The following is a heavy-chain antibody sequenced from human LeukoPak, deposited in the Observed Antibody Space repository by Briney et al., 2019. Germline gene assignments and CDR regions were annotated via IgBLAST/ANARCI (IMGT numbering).Heavy chain of an antibody. J-gene: IGHJ4*02. CDR3: TRDREAAGQKLTDY. D-gene: IGHD6-13*01. CDR1: GYTFTSYV. CDR2: ISIYNGNT. V-gene: IGHV1-18*01. Sequence: ASVKVSCKASGYTFTSYVITWVRQAPGQGLEWMGWISIYNGNTNYAQKLQGRVTMTTDTSTSTAYMELRGLRPDDTAIYYCTRDREAAGQKLTDYWGQGALVTVSS.